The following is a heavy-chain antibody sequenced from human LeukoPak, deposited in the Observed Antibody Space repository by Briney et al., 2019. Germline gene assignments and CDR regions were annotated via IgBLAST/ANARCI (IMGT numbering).Heavy chain of an antibody. CDR3: ARDEIAAALLGAFDI. J-gene: IGHJ3*02. V-gene: IGHV4-39*02. Sequence: SETLSLTCTVSGGSIRSSSYYWGWIRQPPGKGLEWIGTIYYSGATYYTPSLKSRVTISVDTSKNQFSLQLNSVTPEDTAVYYCARDEIAAALLGAFDIWGQGTMVTVSS. CDR1: GGSIRSSSYY. CDR2: IYYSGAT. D-gene: IGHD6-13*01.